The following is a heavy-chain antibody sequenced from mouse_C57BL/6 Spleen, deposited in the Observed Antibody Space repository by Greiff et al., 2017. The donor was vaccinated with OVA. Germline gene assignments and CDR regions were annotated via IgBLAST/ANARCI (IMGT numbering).Heavy chain of an antibody. V-gene: IGHV14-4*01. Sequence: VQLQQSGAELVRPGASVKLSCTASGFNIKDDYMHWVKQRPEQGLEWIGWIDPENGDTEYDSKFQGKATITADTSSSTAYMQLSSLTSEDSAVYYCARWELTYYAMDYWGQGTSVTVSS. CDR2: IDPENGDT. J-gene: IGHJ4*01. D-gene: IGHD1-1*02. CDR3: ARWELTYYAMDY. CDR1: GFNIKDDY.